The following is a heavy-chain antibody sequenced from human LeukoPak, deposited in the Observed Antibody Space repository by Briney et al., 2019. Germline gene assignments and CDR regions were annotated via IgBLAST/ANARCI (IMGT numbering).Heavy chain of an antibody. V-gene: IGHV4-39*07. Sequence: SETLSLTCTVSDGSISNTSYYWGWIRQSPGKGLEWIGSNFYSGSTNYNPSLKSRVTISVDTSKNQFSLKLSSVTAADTAVYYCARVGNPLVTVFAWFDPWGQGTLVTVSS. CDR2: NFYSGST. CDR1: DGSISNTSYY. CDR3: ARVGNPLVTVFAWFDP. J-gene: IGHJ5*02. D-gene: IGHD3-3*01.